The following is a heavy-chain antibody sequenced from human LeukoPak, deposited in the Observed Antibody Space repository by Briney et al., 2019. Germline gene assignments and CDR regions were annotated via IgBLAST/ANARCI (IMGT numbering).Heavy chain of an antibody. CDR1: GGSISSYF. V-gene: IGHV4-39*07. Sequence: PSETLSLTCTVSGGSISSYFWGWIRQPPGKGLEWIGSIYYSGSTHYNPSLKSRVTMSVDTSKNQFSLKLRSVTAADTAVYFCVSRPGGWLPYYFDYWGQGTLVTVSS. CDR2: IYYSGST. D-gene: IGHD5-24*01. J-gene: IGHJ4*02. CDR3: VSRPGGWLPYYFDY.